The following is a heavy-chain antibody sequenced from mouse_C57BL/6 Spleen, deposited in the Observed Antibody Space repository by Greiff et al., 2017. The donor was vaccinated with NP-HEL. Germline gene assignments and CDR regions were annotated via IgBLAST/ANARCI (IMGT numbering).Heavy chain of an antibody. V-gene: IGHV10-3*01. J-gene: IGHJ1*03. D-gene: IGHD4-1*01. Sequence: DVHLVESGGGLVQPKGSLKLSCAASGFTFNTYAMHWVRQAPGKGLEWVARIRSKSSNYATYYADSVKDRFTISRDDSQSMLYLQMNNLKTEDTAMYYCVRDPNWVWYFDVWGTGTTVTVSS. CDR3: VRDPNWVWYFDV. CDR2: IRSKSSNYAT. CDR1: GFTFNTYA.